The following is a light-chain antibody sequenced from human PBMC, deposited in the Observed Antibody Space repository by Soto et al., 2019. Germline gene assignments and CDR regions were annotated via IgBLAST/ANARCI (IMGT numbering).Light chain of an antibody. CDR3: QQYNKWPLT. J-gene: IGKJ5*01. CDR2: GAS. CDR1: QSVSSN. V-gene: IGKV3-15*01. Sequence: EILMTQSPVTLSVSPGERATLSCRASQSVSSNLAWYQQKPGQAPRLLMYGASTRATGIPARFSGSGSGTEFTLTISSLQSEDFAVYYCQQYNKWPLTFGQGTRLEIK.